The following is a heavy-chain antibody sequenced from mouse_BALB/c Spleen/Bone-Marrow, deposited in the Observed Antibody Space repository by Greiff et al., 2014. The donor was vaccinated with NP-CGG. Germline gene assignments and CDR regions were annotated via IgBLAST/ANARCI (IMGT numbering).Heavy chain of an antibody. D-gene: IGHD1-1*01. Sequence: EVKLAESGAELVKPGASVKLSCTASGFNIKDTYMHWVKQRPEQGLEWIGRIDPANGNTKYDPKFQGKATITADTSSNTAYLQLSSLTSEDTAVYYCAIYYYGSSGFAYWGQGTLVTVSA. V-gene: IGHV14-3*02. CDR2: IDPANGNT. CDR1: GFNIKDTY. CDR3: AIYYYGSSGFAY. J-gene: IGHJ3*01.